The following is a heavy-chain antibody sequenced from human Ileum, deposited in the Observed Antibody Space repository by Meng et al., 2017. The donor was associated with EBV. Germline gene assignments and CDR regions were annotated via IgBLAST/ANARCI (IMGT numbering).Heavy chain of an antibody. J-gene: IGHJ4*02. V-gene: IGHV4-4*02. D-gene: IGHD2-8*01. Sequence: VQLQDSGPGRVGPSGTLSLTCSVSGDSISNEHWWSWVRQSPGKGLEWIGEIHHTRGPNYNPSLKSRVIISVDKSNNHFSLRLSAVTAADTAVYYCASNGAFSLDHWGQGTLVTVSS. CDR2: IHHTRGP. CDR1: GDSISNEHW. CDR3: ASNGAFSLDH.